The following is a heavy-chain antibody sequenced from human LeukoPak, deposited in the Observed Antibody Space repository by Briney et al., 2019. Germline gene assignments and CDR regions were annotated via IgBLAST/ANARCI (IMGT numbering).Heavy chain of an antibody. D-gene: IGHD5-18*01. V-gene: IGHV4-59*01. Sequence: SETLSLTCTVSGGSISSYYWSWIRQPPGKGLEWIGYIYCSGSTNYNPSLKSRVTISVDTSKNQFSLKLSSVTAADTAVYYCARGAAMRGSRFDPWGQGTLVTVSS. CDR1: GGSISSYY. CDR3: ARGAAMRGSRFDP. CDR2: IYCSGST. J-gene: IGHJ5*02.